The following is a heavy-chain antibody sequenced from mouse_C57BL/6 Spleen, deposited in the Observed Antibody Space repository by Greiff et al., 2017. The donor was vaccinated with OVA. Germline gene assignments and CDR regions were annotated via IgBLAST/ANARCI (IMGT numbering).Heavy chain of an antibody. J-gene: IGHJ3*01. D-gene: IGHD1-1*01. CDR1: GYTFTSYT. V-gene: IGHV1-4*01. CDR3: ARSPYGSSAAWFAY. Sequence: QVQLKESGAELARPGASVKMSCKASGYTFTSYTMHWVKQRPGQGLEWIGYINPSSGYTKYNQKFKDKATLTADKSSSTAYMQLSSLISEDSAVYYCARSPYGSSAAWFAYWGQGTLVTVSA. CDR2: INPSSGYT.